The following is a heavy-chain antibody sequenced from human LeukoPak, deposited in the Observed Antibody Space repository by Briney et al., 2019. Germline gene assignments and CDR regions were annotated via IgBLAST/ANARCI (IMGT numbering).Heavy chain of an antibody. V-gene: IGHV3-7*03. CDR3: ARDHPVYCSSTSCYAPYDYYGMDV. CDR1: GFTFSSYW. D-gene: IGHD2-2*01. Sequence: GGSLRLSCAASGFTFSSYWMSWLRQAPGKGLEWVATIKHDGREKYYVGSVKGRFTISRDNAQNSLYLQMNSLRAEETAVYYCARDHPVYCSSTSCYAPYDYYGMDVWGQGTTVTVSS. J-gene: IGHJ6*02. CDR2: IKHDGREK.